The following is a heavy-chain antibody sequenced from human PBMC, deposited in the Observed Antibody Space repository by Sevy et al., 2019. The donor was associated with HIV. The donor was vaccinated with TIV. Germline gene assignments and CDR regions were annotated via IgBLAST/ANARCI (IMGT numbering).Heavy chain of an antibody. CDR1: GFTFSSYS. V-gene: IGHV3-15*01. J-gene: IGHJ4*02. D-gene: IGHD2-15*01. Sequence: GGSLRLSCAASGFTFSSYSMNWVRQAPGKGLEWLGRIKIQIAGGTTDYSAPVKGRFTISRDDSRDMVYLQMNSLKIEDTAVYYCTTEGLYCSGDDCYSEGFDSWGQGTLVTVSS. CDR2: IKIQIAGGTT. CDR3: TTEGLYCSGDDCYSEGFDS.